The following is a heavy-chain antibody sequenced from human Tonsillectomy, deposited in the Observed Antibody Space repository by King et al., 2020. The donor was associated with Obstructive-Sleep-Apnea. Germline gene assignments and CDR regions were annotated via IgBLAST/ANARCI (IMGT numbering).Heavy chain of an antibody. CDR1: GGAISSYY. V-gene: IGHV4-4*07. CDR3: ARVGYYGSGSYYPDNTHLYGMDV. CDR2: IYTSGST. Sequence: QLQESGPGLVKPSETVSLTCTVFGGAISSYYWSWIWQPAGKGLEWIGRIYTSGSTNYNPSLKSRVTMSVDTSKNQFSLKLSSVTAADTAVYYCARVGYYGSGSYYPDNTHLYGMDVWGQGTTVTVSS. J-gene: IGHJ6*02. D-gene: IGHD3-10*01.